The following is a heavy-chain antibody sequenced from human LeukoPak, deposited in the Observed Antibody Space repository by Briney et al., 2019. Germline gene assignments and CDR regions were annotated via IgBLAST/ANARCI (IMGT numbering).Heavy chain of an antibody. CDR2: IYSGGST. Sequence: PGGSLRLSCAASGFTVSSNYMSWVRQAPGKGLEWVSVIYSGGSTYYADSVKGRFTISRDNSKNTLYLLMNSLRAEDTAVCYCARAWVVGATNWFDPWGQGTLVTVSS. V-gene: IGHV3-66*02. CDR3: ARAWVVGATNWFDP. J-gene: IGHJ5*02. D-gene: IGHD1-26*01. CDR1: GFTVSSNY.